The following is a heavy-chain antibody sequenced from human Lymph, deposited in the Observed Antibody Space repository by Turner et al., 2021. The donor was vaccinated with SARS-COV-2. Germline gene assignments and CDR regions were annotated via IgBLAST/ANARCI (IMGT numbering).Heavy chain of an antibody. D-gene: IGHD2-8*02. CDR3: ARDTGGQVDV. V-gene: IGHV3-30-3*01. Sequence: QVQLVESGGGVVQPGRSLRPPCGASGFTFSSYAMHWVRQAPGKGLGWVAVISYDGSNKYYADSVKGRFTISRDNSKNTLYLQMNSLRAEDTAVYYCARDTGGQVDVWGQGTTVTVSS. J-gene: IGHJ6*02. CDR1: GFTFSSYA. CDR2: ISYDGSNK.